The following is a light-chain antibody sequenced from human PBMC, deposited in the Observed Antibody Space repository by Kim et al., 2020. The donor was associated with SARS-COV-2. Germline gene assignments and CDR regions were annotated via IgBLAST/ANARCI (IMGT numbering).Light chain of an antibody. V-gene: IGKV3-20*01. CDR1: QSVSTNY. Sequence: EIVLTQSPGTLSLSPGERATLSCRASQSVSTNYLAWYQQKPGQAPRLLIYGASSRATGIPDRFSGSGSATDFTLTISRLEPEDFAVYYCQQYGSSPGTFGQGTKVDIK. J-gene: IGKJ1*01. CDR3: QQYGSSPGT. CDR2: GAS.